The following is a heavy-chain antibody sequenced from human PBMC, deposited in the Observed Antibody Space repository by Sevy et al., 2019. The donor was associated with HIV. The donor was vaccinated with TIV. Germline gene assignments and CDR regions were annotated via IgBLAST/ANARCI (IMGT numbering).Heavy chain of an antibody. CDR1: GDSITSYY. Sequence: SETLSLTCTVSGDSITSYYWARIRQPPRKGLEWIGNVHNGRSTNYNPSLKSRLTISVDTTNNQFSLKLGSVTVADTAVYFCARPHTSGWTRFEHWGQGILVTVSS. V-gene: IGHV4-59*01. CDR2: VHNGRST. J-gene: IGHJ4*02. CDR3: ARPHTSGWTRFEH. D-gene: IGHD6-19*01.